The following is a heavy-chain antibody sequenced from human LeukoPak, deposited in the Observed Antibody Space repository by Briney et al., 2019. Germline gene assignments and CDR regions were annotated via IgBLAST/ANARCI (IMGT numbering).Heavy chain of an antibody. CDR1: GFTFSGHW. V-gene: IGHV3-74*03. CDR3: TRSGYSNGYDY. CDR2: ITPDGNAA. Sequence: GGSLRLSCVASGFTFSGHWMHWVRQVPGKGLMAVSRITPDGNAAAYADSVKGRFIISRDNAKNTLYLEMNSLTAEDTALYHCTRSGYSNGYDYWGQGTLVTVSS. D-gene: IGHD2-15*01. J-gene: IGHJ4*02.